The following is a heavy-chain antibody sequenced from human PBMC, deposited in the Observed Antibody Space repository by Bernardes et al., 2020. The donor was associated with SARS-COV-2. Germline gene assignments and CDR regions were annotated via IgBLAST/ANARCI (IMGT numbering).Heavy chain of an antibody. Sequence: AGSLIRSCRTSGIPFNNYAMTWVRQAPGQGLEWVSTIGGGPEDYYYAGAVKGRFTVARDDSRSTLYLQMNSLRVEDTAIYYCAKDQTSFNRRYDALDVWGQGTMVTVSS. CDR2: IGGGPEDY. V-gene: IGHV3-23*01. J-gene: IGHJ3*01. CDR3: AKDQTSFNRRYDALDV. D-gene: IGHD2-2*01. CDR1: GIPFNNYA.